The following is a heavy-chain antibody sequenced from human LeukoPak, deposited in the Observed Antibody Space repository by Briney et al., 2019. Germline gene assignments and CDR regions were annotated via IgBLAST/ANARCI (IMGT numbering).Heavy chain of an antibody. J-gene: IGHJ4*02. CDR2: IRYDGSNK. CDR1: GFTFSRYG. D-gene: IGHD4-23*01. CDR3: AKDSYDYGGSFDY. Sequence: GGSLRLSCAASGFTFSRYGMHWVRQAPGEGLEWVAFIRYDGSNKYYADSVKGRFTISRDNSKNTLYLQMNSLRAEDTAVYYCAKDSYDYGGSFDYWGQGTLVTVSS. V-gene: IGHV3-30*02.